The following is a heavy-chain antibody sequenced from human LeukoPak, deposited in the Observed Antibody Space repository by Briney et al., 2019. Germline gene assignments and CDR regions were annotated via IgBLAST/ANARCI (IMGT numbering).Heavy chain of an antibody. CDR3: ARGKLGIAVGAFDY. V-gene: IGHV1-2*06. D-gene: IGHD6-19*01. J-gene: IGHJ4*02. Sequence: ASVKVSCKASGYTFTGYYMHWVRQAPGQGLEWMGRINPNSGGTDYAQKFQGRVTMTRDTSISTAYMELSSLRSEDTAVYYCARGKLGIAVGAFDYWGQGTLVTVSS. CDR1: GYTFTGYY. CDR2: INPNSGGT.